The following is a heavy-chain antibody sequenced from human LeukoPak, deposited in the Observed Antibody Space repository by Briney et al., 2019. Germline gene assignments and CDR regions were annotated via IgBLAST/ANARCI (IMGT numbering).Heavy chain of an antibody. CDR2: INPNSGGT. J-gene: IGHJ4*02. Sequence: ASVKVSCKASGYTFTGYYMHWVRQAPGQGLEWMGWINPNSGGTNYAQKFQGRVTMTRGTSISTAYMELSRLRSDDTAVYYCARGVLRSTSRRYYYFDYWGQGTLVTVSS. CDR3: ARGVLRSTSRRYYYFDY. D-gene: IGHD2-2*01. CDR1: GYTFTGYY. V-gene: IGHV1-2*02.